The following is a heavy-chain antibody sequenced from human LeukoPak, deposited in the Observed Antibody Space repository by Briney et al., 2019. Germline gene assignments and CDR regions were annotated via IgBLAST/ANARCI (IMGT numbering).Heavy chain of an antibody. D-gene: IGHD3-9*01. V-gene: IGHV4-31*03. Sequence: SETLSLTCTVSGGSISSGGYYWSWIRQHPGKGLEWIGYIYYSGSTYYNPSLKSRVTILVDTSKNQFSLKLSSVTAADTAVYYCASGKDILTGYWAWGQGTLVTVSS. J-gene: IGHJ5*02. CDR2: IYYSGST. CDR1: GGSISSGGYY. CDR3: ASGKDILTGYWA.